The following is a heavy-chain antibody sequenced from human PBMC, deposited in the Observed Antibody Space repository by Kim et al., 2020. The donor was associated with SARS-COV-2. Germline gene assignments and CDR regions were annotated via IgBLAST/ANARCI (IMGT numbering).Heavy chain of an antibody. CDR3: ARDRFGCSGGSCYWGYYYYYYGMDV. CDR2: INPSGGST. V-gene: IGHV1-46*01. D-gene: IGHD2-15*01. Sequence: ASVKVSCKASGYTFTSYYMHWVRQAPGQGLEWMGIINPSGGSTSYAQKFQGRVTMTRDTSTSTVYMELSSLRSEDTAVYYCARDRFGCSGGSCYWGYYYYYYGMDVWGQGTTVTVSS. CDR1: GYTFTSYY. J-gene: IGHJ6*02.